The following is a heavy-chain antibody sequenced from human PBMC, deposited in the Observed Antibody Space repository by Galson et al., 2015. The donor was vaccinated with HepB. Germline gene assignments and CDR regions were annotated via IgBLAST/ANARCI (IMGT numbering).Heavy chain of an antibody. V-gene: IGHV3-74*01. D-gene: IGHD1-20*01. Sequence: SLRLSCAASGFNLSNYWMHWVRQVPGQGLGWVSRIRADGRSTLYADFVSGRFTISRDNAKNTLYLEVNSLRAEDTAVYYCARGYNYRFDYWGQGALVTVSS. CDR2: IRADGRST. CDR1: GFNLSNYW. CDR3: ARGYNYRFDY. J-gene: IGHJ4*02.